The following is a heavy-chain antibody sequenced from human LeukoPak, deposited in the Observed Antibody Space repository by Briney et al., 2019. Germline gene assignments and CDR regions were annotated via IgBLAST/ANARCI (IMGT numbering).Heavy chain of an antibody. CDR1: GGSISSYY. CDR3: ARESRDGYSLDFDY. V-gene: IGHV4-59*12. D-gene: IGHD5-24*01. CDR2: IYYSGST. Sequence: SETLSLTCTVSGGSISSYYWSWIRQPPGKGLEWIGYIYYSGSTNYNPSLKSRVTISVDTSKNQFSLKLSSVTAADTAVYYCARESRDGYSLDFDYWGQGTLATVSP. J-gene: IGHJ4*02.